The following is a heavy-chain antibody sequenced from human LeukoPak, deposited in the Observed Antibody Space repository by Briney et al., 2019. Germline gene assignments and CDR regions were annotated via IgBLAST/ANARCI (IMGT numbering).Heavy chain of an antibody. J-gene: IGHJ4*02. D-gene: IGHD6-19*01. CDR1: GYTFTNYY. CDR2: INPSGGGT. V-gene: IGHV1-46*01. Sequence: ASVTVSFKASGYTFTNYYIHWVRQAPGQGPEWMGIINPSGGGTTYAPKFQGRVTMTKDTSTSTVYMVLSSLGSADTALYYCARETDIAVAANYFDYWGQGTLVTVSS. CDR3: ARETDIAVAANYFDY.